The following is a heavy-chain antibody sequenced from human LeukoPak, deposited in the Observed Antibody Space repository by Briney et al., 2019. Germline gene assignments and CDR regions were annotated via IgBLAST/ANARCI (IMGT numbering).Heavy chain of an antibody. D-gene: IGHD5-24*01. Sequence: ASVKVSCKASGYTFTSYAISWVRQAPGQGLEWMGWINSYNGYTNYAQNLQGRVTMTTDTSTSTAYMELTSLRSDDTAVYYCARALARDVYNINWFDPWGQGTLVTVPS. J-gene: IGHJ5*02. CDR1: GYTFTSYA. CDR3: ARALARDVYNINWFDP. V-gene: IGHV1-18*01. CDR2: INSYNGYT.